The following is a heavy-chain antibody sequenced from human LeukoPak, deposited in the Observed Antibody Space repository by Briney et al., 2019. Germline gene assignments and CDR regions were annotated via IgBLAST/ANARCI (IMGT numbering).Heavy chain of an antibody. CDR2: IKSKTDGGTT. V-gene: IGHV3-15*01. CDR3: TTDPQCSGGDCYYFDY. Sequence: GGSLRLSCAASGFTFSNAWMSWVRQAPGKGVEWVGRIKSKTDGGTTDYPAPVKGRFTISRDDSKNTLYPQMNSLKTEDTAVYYCTTDPQCSGGDCYYFDYWGQGSLVTVSS. CDR1: GFTFSNAW. D-gene: IGHD2-21*02. J-gene: IGHJ4*02.